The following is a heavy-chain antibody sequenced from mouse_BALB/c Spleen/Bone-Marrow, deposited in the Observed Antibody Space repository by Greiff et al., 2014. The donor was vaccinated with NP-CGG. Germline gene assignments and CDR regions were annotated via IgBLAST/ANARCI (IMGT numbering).Heavy chain of an antibody. CDR2: IDPANGNT. D-gene: IGHD1-1*01. J-gene: IGHJ2*01. CDR3: ANYYYGSHFDY. CDR1: GFNIKDTY. V-gene: IGHV14-3*02. Sequence: EVHLVESGAALVKPGASVKLSCTASGFNIKDTYMHWVKQRPEQGLEWIGRIDPANGNTKYDPKFQGKATITADTSSNTAYLQLSSLTSEDTAVYYCANYYYGSHFDYWDQGTTLTVSS.